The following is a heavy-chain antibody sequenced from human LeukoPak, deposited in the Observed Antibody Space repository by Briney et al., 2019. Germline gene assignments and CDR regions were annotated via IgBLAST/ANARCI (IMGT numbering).Heavy chain of an antibody. V-gene: IGHV4-4*07. CDR1: GGSISSYY. Sequence: PSETLSLTCTVSGGSISSYYWSWIRQPAGKGLEWIGRIYTSGSTNYNPSLKSRVTMSVDTSKNQFSLKLSSVTAADTAVYYCARDAVEMATIGYYYYYMDVWGKGTTVTISS. CDR3: ARDAVEMATIGYYYYYMDV. CDR2: IYTSGST. J-gene: IGHJ6*03. D-gene: IGHD5-24*01.